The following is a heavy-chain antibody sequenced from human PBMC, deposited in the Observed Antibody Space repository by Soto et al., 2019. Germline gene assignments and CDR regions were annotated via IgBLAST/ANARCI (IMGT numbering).Heavy chain of an antibody. CDR1: GYTFTSYG. V-gene: IGHV1-18*01. Sequence: ASVKVSCKASGYTFTSYGISWVRQAPGQGLEGMGWISAYNGNTNYAQKLQGRVTMTTDTSTSTAYMELRSLRSDDTAVYYCARHGDYDFWSGYIYYYYYGMDVWGQGTTVTVSS. CDR2: ISAYNGNT. J-gene: IGHJ6*02. CDR3: ARHGDYDFWSGYIYYYYYGMDV. D-gene: IGHD3-3*01.